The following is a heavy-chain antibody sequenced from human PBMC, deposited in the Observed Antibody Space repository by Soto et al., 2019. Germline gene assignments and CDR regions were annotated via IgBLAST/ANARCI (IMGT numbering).Heavy chain of an antibody. V-gene: IGHV3-23*01. CDR2: ISGSGGST. Sequence: VSLKISCAASGFTFSSYAMSWVRQAPGKGLEWVSAISGSGGSTYYADSVKGRFTISRDNSKNTLYLQMNSLRAEDTAVYYCAKDPASGWYEAYYFDYWGQGTLVTVSS. J-gene: IGHJ4*02. CDR1: GFTFSSYA. CDR3: AKDPASGWYEAYYFDY. D-gene: IGHD6-19*01.